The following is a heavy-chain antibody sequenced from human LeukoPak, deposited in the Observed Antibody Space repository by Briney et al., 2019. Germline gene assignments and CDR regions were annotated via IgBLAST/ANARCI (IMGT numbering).Heavy chain of an antibody. D-gene: IGHD1-26*01. Sequence: SSETLSLTCAVYGGSFNNHYWTWIRQTPGKGLEWIGDIHYTGTTKYNPSLKSRVTISIDTSKNQFSLELSSVTATDTAVYFCATNRAGTYDRPFDIWGQGTVVTVSS. CDR2: IHYTGTT. V-gene: IGHV4-59*08. CDR3: ATNRAGTYDRPFDI. J-gene: IGHJ3*02. CDR1: GGSFNNHY.